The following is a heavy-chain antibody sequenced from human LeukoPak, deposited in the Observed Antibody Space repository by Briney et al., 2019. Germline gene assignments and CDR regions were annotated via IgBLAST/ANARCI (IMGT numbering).Heavy chain of an antibody. V-gene: IGHV3-30*18. CDR3: AKEAYRYGYFDY. D-gene: IGHD5-18*01. CDR2: ISYDGINK. J-gene: IGHJ4*02. Sequence: GGSLRLSCAASGFTFSYYGMHLGRQAPGKGLEGVALISYDGINKNYADSVKGRFPISRDNSKTTLYLQMNSLRAEDTAVYYCAKEAYRYGYFDYWGQGTMVSVSS. CDR1: GFTFSYYG.